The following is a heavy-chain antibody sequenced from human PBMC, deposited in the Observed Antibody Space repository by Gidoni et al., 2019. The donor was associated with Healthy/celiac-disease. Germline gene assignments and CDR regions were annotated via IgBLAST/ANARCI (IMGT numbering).Heavy chain of an antibody. CDR2: IYYSGST. CDR1: GGSISSYY. V-gene: IGHV4-59*01. J-gene: IGHJ3*02. D-gene: IGHD2-21*01. Sequence: QVQLQESGPGLVKPSETLSLTCTVSGGSISSYYWRWIRQHPGKGLEWIGYIYYSGSTNYNPSLKSRVTISVDTSKNQFSLKLSSVTAADTAVYYCARADSYSDAFDIWGQGTMVTVSS. CDR3: ARADSYSDAFDI.